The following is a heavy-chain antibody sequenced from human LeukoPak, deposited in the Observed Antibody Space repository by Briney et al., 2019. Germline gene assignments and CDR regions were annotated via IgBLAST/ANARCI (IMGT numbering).Heavy chain of an antibody. Sequence: PGGSLRLSCGASGFTFISYSLQWVRQAPAKGLAGVSYISSYSTYILYAHSVKGRFPISREHAKNSVYLQVESRRAGDTALFYCARDKSRTYGSADAFYICGQGAMCTVS. CDR1: GFTFISYS. V-gene: IGHV3-21*05. CDR3: ARDKSRTYGSADAFYI. J-gene: IGHJ3*02. CDR2: ISSYSTYI. D-gene: IGHD3-10*01.